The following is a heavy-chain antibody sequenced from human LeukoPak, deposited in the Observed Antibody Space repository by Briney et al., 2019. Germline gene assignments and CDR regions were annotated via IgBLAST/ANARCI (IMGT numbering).Heavy chain of an antibody. D-gene: IGHD3-3*01. Sequence: GGSLRLSCAASGFTVTSTYMNWVRQAPGKGLEWVSVIYSSGSTHYADSVKGRFTISRDISKNTVYLQMNSPRGEDTAVYYCARGGTPSGYYYYYYMDVWGKGTTVTVSS. CDR3: ARGGTPSGYYYYYYMDV. J-gene: IGHJ6*03. CDR1: GFTVTSTY. CDR2: IYSSGST. V-gene: IGHV3-53*01.